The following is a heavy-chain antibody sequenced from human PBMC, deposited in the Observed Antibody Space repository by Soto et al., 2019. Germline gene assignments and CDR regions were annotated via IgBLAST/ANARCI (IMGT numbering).Heavy chain of an antibody. CDR3: ARVRIRENGMVEFEY. J-gene: IGHJ4*02. Sequence: VETLKSSGWPAGYSFTDYWTSWVRQMPGKGLEWVGRLDPKDSYTDYSPSFKGNVNISSDQSLKTAPLRWNSQKTSDTAIYYCARVRIRENGMVEFEYWGLRTLV. V-gene: IGHV5-10-1*01. D-gene: IGHD2-15*01. CDR1: GYSFTDYW. CDR2: LDPKDSYT.